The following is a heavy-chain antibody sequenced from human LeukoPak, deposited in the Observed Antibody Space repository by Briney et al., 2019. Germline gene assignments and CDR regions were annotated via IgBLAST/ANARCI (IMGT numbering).Heavy chain of an antibody. Sequence: PSETLSLTCAVYGGSSSGYYWSWIRQPPGKGLEWIGEINHSGSTNYNPSLKSRVTISVDTSKNQFSLKLSSVTAADTAVYYCARGSFWGRYYYYYMDVWGKGTTVTVSS. V-gene: IGHV4-34*01. CDR1: GGSSSGYY. CDR3: ARGSFWGRYYYYYMDV. CDR2: INHSGST. D-gene: IGHD3-16*01. J-gene: IGHJ6*03.